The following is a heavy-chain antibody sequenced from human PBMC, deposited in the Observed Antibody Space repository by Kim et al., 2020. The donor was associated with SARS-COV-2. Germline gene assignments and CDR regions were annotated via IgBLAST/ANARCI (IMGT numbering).Heavy chain of an antibody. V-gene: IGHV1-46*01. CDR1: GYTFTNYY. D-gene: IGHD2-15*01. CDR3: ARVYCSGGRCYWVGGMDV. CDR2: INPSDGST. J-gene: IGHJ6*02. Sequence: ASVKVSCKASGYTFTNYYMHWVRQAPGQGLEWMGIINPSDGSTSYAQKFQGRVTMTRDTSTSTVYMILSSLRSEDTAVYYCARVYCSGGRCYWVGGMDVWGQGTTVTVSS.